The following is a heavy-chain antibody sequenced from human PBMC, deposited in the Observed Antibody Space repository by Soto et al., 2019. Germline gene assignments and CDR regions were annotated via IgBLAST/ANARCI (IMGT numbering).Heavy chain of an antibody. V-gene: IGHV1-3*01. Sequence: ASVKVSCKASGYTFNSYAMHWVRQAPGQRLEWMGWINAGNGNTKYSQKFQGRVTITRDTSASTAYMELSSLRSEDTAVYYCARGIKYGDYSRLFDPWGQGTLVTVSS. J-gene: IGHJ5*02. CDR1: GYTFNSYA. D-gene: IGHD4-17*01. CDR2: INAGNGNT. CDR3: ARGIKYGDYSRLFDP.